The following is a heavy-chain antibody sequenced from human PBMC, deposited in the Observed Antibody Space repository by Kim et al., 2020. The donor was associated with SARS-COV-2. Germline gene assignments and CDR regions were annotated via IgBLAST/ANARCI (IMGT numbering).Heavy chain of an antibody. CDR3: ARDRRGITLVRGAPTNYYYYYMDV. CDR1: GFTFSSYE. V-gene: IGHV3-48*03. CDR2: ISSSGSTI. D-gene: IGHD3-10*01. J-gene: IGHJ6*03. Sequence: GGSLRLSCAASGFTFSSYEMNWVRQAPGKGLEWVSYISSSGSTIYYADSVKGRFTISRDNAKNSLYLQMNSLRAEDTAVYYCARDRRGITLVRGAPTNYYYYYMDVRGKGTTVTVSS.